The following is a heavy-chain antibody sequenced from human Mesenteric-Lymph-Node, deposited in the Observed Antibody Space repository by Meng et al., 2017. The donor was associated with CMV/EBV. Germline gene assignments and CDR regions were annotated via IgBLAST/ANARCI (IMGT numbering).Heavy chain of an antibody. Sequence: ASVKVSCKASGYTFTSYGISWVRQAPGQGLEWMGWISAYNGNTNYAQKLQGRVTMTTDTSTSTAYMELRSLRSDDTAVYYCARAGYCSSTSCYHKPLRLLDYWGQGTLVTVSS. CDR1: GYTFTSYG. V-gene: IGHV1-18*01. J-gene: IGHJ4*02. CDR2: ISAYNGNT. D-gene: IGHD2-2*01. CDR3: ARAGYCSSTSCYHKPLRLLDY.